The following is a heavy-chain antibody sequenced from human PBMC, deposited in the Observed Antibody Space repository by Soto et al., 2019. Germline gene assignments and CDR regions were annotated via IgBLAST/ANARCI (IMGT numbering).Heavy chain of an antibody. CDR1: GFTFSAYN. Sequence: EVQLVESGGGLVQPGGSLRLSCAASGFTFSAYNMNWVRQAPGKGLEWVAHISSSSVTIYYADSVKGRLTVTRDNAQNSLYLQMNSLRAEDTAVYYCAREVRGRLDSWGQGTLLTVSS. J-gene: IGHJ4*02. D-gene: IGHD3-10*01. CDR3: AREVRGRLDS. V-gene: IGHV3-48*01. CDR2: ISSSSVTI.